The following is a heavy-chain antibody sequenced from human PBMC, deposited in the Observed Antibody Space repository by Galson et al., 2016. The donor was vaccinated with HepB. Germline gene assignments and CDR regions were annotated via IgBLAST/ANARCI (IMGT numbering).Heavy chain of an antibody. CDR2: IWYDGSNK. J-gene: IGHJ4*02. CDR3: ARDGGGSSGYYLDY. Sequence: SLRLSCAASGFTFSSYGMHWVRQAPGKGLEWVAVIWYDGSNKYYAGSVKGRFTIFRDNSKNTLYLQMNSLRAEDTAVSYCARDGGGSSGYYLDYWGQGTLVTVSS. V-gene: IGHV3-33*01. D-gene: IGHD3-22*01. CDR1: GFTFSSYG.